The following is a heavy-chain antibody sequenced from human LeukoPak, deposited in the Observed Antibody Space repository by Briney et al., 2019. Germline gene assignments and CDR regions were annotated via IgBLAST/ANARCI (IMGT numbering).Heavy chain of an antibody. J-gene: IGHJ4*02. D-gene: IGHD6-13*01. CDR3: AASSSSWSIDY. CDR2: INPNSGGT. Sequence: GSVKVSCKASAYTFTKYFIHRVRQAPGQGLEWMGWINPNSGGTHYAQKFLDRVTMTRDTSISTAYMELSSLRSDDTAVYYCAASSSSWSIDYWGQGTLVTVSS. V-gene: IGHV1-2*02. CDR1: AYTFTKYF.